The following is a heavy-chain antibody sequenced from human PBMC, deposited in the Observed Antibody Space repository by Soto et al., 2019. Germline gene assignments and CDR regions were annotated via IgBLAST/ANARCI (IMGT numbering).Heavy chain of an antibody. CDR2: IYFTGNT. CDR1: GCSIPRSSHF. CDR3: AGQTFTIAAASYGRRNWFDP. V-gene: IGHV4-39*01. J-gene: IGHJ5*02. Sequence: PAETLSLSGTTSGCSIPRSSHFWGWVRQPPGKGLEWIGTIYFTGNTYYTPSLKSRLTMSIDTSKNEFSLRLNSVTAADTAVYYCAGQTFTIAAASYGRRNWFDPWGPGTLVTVSS. D-gene: IGHD6-25*01.